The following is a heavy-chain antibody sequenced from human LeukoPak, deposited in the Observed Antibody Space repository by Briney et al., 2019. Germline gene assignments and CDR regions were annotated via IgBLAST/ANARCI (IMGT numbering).Heavy chain of an antibody. CDR3: EKYRDGYNAFDL. CDR1: GFTFSSYA. V-gene: IGHV3-64*01. J-gene: IGHJ3*01. CDR2: ISSNGGST. Sequence: GGSLRLSCVASGFTFSSYAMHWVRQAPGKRLEYVSAISSNGGSTFCANSVKGRFTISRHKSMNTLFLQMGSLRAEDMAVDYCEKYRDGYNAFDLWGQGTMVTVSS. D-gene: IGHD5-24*01.